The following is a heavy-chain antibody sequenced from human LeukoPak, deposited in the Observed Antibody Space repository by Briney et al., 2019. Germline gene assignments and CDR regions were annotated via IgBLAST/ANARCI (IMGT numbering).Heavy chain of an antibody. J-gene: IGHJ5*02. D-gene: IGHD6-19*01. CDR3: ARVDPIAVAGSWFDP. CDR1: GGSISSYY. Sequence: SETLSLTCTVSGGSISSYYWSWIRQPPGKGLEWIGYIYYSGSTNYNPSLKSRVTISVDTSKNQFSLKLSSVTAADTAVYNCARVDPIAVAGSWFDPWGQGTLVTVSS. CDR2: IYYSGST. V-gene: IGHV4-59*01.